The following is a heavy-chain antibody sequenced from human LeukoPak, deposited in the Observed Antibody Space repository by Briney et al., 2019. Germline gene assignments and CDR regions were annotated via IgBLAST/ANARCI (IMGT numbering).Heavy chain of an antibody. V-gene: IGHV3-7*01. CDR1: GFTFSSHW. D-gene: IGHD1-26*01. CDR3: ARPASWGLLPETYFDC. Sequence: PGGSLRLSCAASGFTFSSHWMSWVRQAPGKGLEWVANIKHGGSEKYYADSVKGRFTISRDNAKNSLYLQMNSLRAEDTAVYYCARPASWGLLPETYFDCWGQGALVAVSS. J-gene: IGHJ4*02. CDR2: IKHGGSEK.